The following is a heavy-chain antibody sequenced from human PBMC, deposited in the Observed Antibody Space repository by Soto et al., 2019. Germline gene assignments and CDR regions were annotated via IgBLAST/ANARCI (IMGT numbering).Heavy chain of an antibody. Sequence: QVQLVESGGGVVQPGRSLRLSCAASGFTFSSYGMHWVRQAPGKGLEWVAVLWYDGSNKYYADYVKGRFTISRDNSKNTLYLQMNSLRAEDTAVYYCARDKTGDFEYNGFDPWGQGTLVTVSS. D-gene: IGHD7-27*01. CDR3: ARDKTGDFEYNGFDP. V-gene: IGHV3-33*01. CDR1: GFTFSSYG. J-gene: IGHJ5*02. CDR2: LWYDGSNK.